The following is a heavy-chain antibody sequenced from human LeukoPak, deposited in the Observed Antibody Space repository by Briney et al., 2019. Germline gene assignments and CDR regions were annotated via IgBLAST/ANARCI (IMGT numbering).Heavy chain of an antibody. CDR3: VAHGMDV. Sequence: SETLSLTCSVSGGSITNTFWSWIRQPPGKGLEWIGYIYYSGSTNYNPSLKSRVTISVDTSKNQFSLKLSSVTAADTAVYYCVAHGMDVWGQGTTVTVSS. CDR2: IYYSGST. CDR1: GGSITNTF. V-gene: IGHV4-59*08. J-gene: IGHJ6*02.